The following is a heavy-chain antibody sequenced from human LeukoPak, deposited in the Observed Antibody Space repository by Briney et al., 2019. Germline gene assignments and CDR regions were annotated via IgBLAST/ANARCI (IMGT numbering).Heavy chain of an antibody. D-gene: IGHD2-2*01. CDR3: GRQTSSCYAWDV. CDR2: IHSVGRT. J-gene: IGHJ6*02. V-gene: IGHV4-39*01. CDR1: GGSISSSSFH. Sequence: RASETLSLTCTVSGGSISSSSFHWGWIRQPPGKGLEWVGSIHSVGRTYYNPSLKSRITMSVDTSKNQFSLKFSSVTASDTAVYFCGRQTSSCYAWDVWGQGTTVTVSS.